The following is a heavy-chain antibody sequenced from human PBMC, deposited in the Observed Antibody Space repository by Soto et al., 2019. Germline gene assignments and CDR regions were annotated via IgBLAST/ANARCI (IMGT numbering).Heavy chain of an antibody. J-gene: IGHJ6*02. CDR1: GGTFSSYA. CDR3: AREDIVVVPTIGYYYYGMDV. D-gene: IGHD2-2*01. Sequence: QVQLVQSGAEVKKPGSSVKVSCKASGGTFSSYAISWVRQAPGQGLEWMGGIIPIFGTANYAQKFQGRVTITADECTSTAYMELISVRSEDTAVYYCAREDIVVVPTIGYYYYGMDVWGQGTTVTVS. V-gene: IGHV1-69*01. CDR2: IIPIFGTA.